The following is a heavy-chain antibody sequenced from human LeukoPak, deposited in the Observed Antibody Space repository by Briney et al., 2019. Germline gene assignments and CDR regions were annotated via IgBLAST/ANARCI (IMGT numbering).Heavy chain of an antibody. Sequence: GRSLRLSCAASGFTFSTYGMHWVRQAPGKGLEWVAVISPDGSDKYYTDSVKGRFTISRDNSKNTLYLQMSSLRADDTALYYCAKERLGATTPNPDYWGQGTLVTVSS. CDR2: ISPDGSDK. J-gene: IGHJ4*02. V-gene: IGHV3-30*18. CDR1: GFTFSTYG. D-gene: IGHD1-26*01. CDR3: AKERLGATTPNPDY.